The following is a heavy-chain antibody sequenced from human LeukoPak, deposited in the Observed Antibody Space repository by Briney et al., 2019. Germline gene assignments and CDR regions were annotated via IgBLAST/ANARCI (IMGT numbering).Heavy chain of an antibody. CDR3: ARSNRATMVRGVSNYYYYMDV. V-gene: IGHV4-34*01. Sequence: PSETLSLTCAVYGGSFSGYYWSWIRQPPGKGLEWIGEINHSGSTNYNPSLKSRVTISVDTSKNQFSLKLSSVTAADTAVYYCARSNRATMVRGVSNYYYYMDVWGKGTPVTVSS. J-gene: IGHJ6*03. D-gene: IGHD3-10*01. CDR1: GGSFSGYY. CDR2: INHSGST.